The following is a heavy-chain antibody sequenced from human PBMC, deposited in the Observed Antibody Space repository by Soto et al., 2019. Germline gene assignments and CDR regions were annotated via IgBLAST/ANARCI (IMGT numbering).Heavy chain of an antibody. V-gene: IGHV1-69*12. D-gene: IGHD4-4*01. Sequence: QVQLVQSGAEMKEPGSSVKVSCKTSGGTFSSSAISWLRQAPGQGLEWMGGIIPLFRTPDYAQKFQGRVTIAADESPSTAYMELSSLSSEDTAVYYCARDNDRLQLGGNYYYILDVWGQGTTITVSS. CDR2: IIPLFRTP. CDR3: ARDNDRLQLGGNYYYILDV. J-gene: IGHJ6*02. CDR1: GGTFSSSA.